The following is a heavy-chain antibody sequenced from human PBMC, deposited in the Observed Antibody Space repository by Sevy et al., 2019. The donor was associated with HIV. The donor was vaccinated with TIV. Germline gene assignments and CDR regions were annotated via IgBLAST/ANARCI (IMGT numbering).Heavy chain of an antibody. CDR3: AKIWDWRGDGFDV. V-gene: IGHV3-23*01. J-gene: IGHJ3*01. D-gene: IGHD3-16*01. Sequence: GGSLRLSCEASGFTFSSCAMSWVRQAPGKGLEWVSTICISDGSAHYALYADSVKGRFTFSRDNPKNTQYLQMNSVRAEDTALYYGAKIWDWRGDGFDVRGQGTMVTVSS. CDR1: GFTFSSCA. CDR2: ICISDGSA.